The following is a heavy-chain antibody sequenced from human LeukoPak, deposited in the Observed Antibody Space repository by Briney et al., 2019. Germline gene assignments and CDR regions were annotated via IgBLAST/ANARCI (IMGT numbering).Heavy chain of an antibody. Sequence: ASVKVSCKASGGTFSSYAISWVRQAPGQGLEWMGGIIPIFGTANYAQKFQGRVTITTDESTSTAYMELSSLKTEDTAVYYCTRNIPEAVAGTDYWGQGTLVTVSS. CDR3: TRNIPEAVAGTDY. J-gene: IGHJ4*02. CDR2: IIPIFGTA. CDR1: GGTFSSYA. D-gene: IGHD6-19*01. V-gene: IGHV1-69*05.